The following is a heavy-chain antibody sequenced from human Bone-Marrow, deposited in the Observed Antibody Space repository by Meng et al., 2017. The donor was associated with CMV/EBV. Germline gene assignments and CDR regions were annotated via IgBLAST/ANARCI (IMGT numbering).Heavy chain of an antibody. CDR1: GYSFSEHY. CDR3: ARSPPPSITVTTIYYYYGMDV. CDR2: INPNSGVT. V-gene: IGHV1-2*02. J-gene: IGHJ6*02. Sequence: ASVKVSCKASGYSFSEHYIPWVRQAPGQGLEWMGCINPNSGVTYYSQKFQGRVTMTGDTTIITTYMDLVSLRSDETTADYCARSPPPSITVTTIYYYYGMDVWGQGTTVTVSS. D-gene: IGHD4-17*01.